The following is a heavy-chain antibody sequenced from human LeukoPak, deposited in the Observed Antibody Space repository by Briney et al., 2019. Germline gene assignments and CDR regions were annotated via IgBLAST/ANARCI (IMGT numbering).Heavy chain of an antibody. J-gene: IGHJ3*02. CDR3: AKGEGDYSNYVDAFDI. D-gene: IGHD4-11*01. CDR1: GFTFSSYG. Sequence: GGSLRLSCAASGFTFSSYGMHWVRQAPGKGLEWVAFIRCDGSNKYYADSVKGRFTISRDNSKNTLYLQMNSLRAEDTAVYYCAKGEGDYSNYVDAFDIWGQGTMVTVSS. CDR2: IRCDGSNK. V-gene: IGHV3-30*02.